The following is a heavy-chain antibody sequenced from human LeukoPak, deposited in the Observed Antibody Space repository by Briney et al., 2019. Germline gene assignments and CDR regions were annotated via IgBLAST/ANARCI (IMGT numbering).Heavy chain of an antibody. CDR1: GFTFDDYS. CDR2: ISWDGGST. D-gene: IGHD3-16*01. CDR3: AKGDGNSYDYYYYGMDV. Sequence: GGSLRLSCAASGFTFDDYSMHWVRQAPGKGLEWVSLISWDGGSTYYADSVKGRFTISRDNSKNSLYLQMNSLRTEDTALYYCAKGDGNSYDYYYYGMDVWGQGTTVTVSS. V-gene: IGHV3-43*01. J-gene: IGHJ6*02.